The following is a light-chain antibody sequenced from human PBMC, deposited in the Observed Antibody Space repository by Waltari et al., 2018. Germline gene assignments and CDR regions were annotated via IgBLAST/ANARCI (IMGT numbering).Light chain of an antibody. Sequence: IQLTQSPSSLSASVGDRVTITCRASQSISTFLAWYQQKPGKSPKLLLYGASTLQSGFPARCSGSGSGTDFTLTIISLQPEDFATYYCQQLNSFPVTFGGGTKVEV. CDR3: QQLNSFPVT. J-gene: IGKJ4*01. CDR1: QSISTF. CDR2: GAS. V-gene: IGKV1-9*01.